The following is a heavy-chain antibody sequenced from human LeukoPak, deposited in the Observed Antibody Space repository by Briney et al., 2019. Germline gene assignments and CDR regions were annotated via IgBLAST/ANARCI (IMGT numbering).Heavy chain of an antibody. CDR1: GFTFSTSW. J-gene: IGHJ4*02. V-gene: IGHV3-74*01. CDR3: ARVRSSSWYDY. CDR2: ISSDGSTT. D-gene: IGHD6-13*01. Sequence: GGSLRLSCAISGFTFSTSWMHWVRQGPGEGLVWVSRISSDGSTTTYADSVKGRFTISRDNAKNTLYLQMNSLRVEDTAVYYCARVRSSSWYDYWGQGARVTVSS.